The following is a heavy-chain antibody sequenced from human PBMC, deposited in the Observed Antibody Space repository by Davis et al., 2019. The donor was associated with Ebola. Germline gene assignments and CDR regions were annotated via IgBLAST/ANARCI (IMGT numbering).Heavy chain of an antibody. Sequence: GESLKISCAASGFTFSNAWMNWVRQASGKGLEWVGRIRSKANSYATAYAASVKGRFTISRDDSKNTAYLQMNSLKTEDTAVYYCTSTWSTIDYWGQGTLVTVSS. V-gene: IGHV3-73*01. CDR1: GFTFSNAW. J-gene: IGHJ4*02. D-gene: IGHD1-14*01. CDR3: TSTWSTIDY. CDR2: IRSKANSYAT.